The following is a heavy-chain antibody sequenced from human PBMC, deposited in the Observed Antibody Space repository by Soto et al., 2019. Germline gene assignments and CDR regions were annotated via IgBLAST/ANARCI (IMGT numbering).Heavy chain of an antibody. J-gene: IGHJ4*02. D-gene: IGHD5-12*01. CDR1: GYTFTSYG. CDR2: ISTWKDDK. CDR3: ARLNSAYAVDY. Sequence: ASVKVSCKASGYTFTSYGFSWVRQAPGQRPEWMGWISTWKDDKRGAQKFRDRVTMTTDTTTSTAYMELRSLRSDDTAVYYCARLNSAYAVDYWGQGTLVTVSS. V-gene: IGHV1-18*04.